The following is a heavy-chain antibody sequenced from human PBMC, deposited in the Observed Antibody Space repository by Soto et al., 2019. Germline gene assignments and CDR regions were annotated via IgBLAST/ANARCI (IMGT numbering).Heavy chain of an antibody. D-gene: IGHD4-17*01. CDR2: ISNSGTTK. CDR1: GFTLSSFE. V-gene: IGHV3-48*03. J-gene: IGHJ4*02. Sequence: EVRLEESGGTLVQPGGSLRLSCVGSGFTLSSFEVTWVRQAPGKGLEWLSYISNSGTTKHYADSVKGRFTVSRDNAKNSVHLQLNSLSAEDTGIYYCARVQLGDSLDYWGQGTLLTVSS. CDR3: ARVQLGDSLDY.